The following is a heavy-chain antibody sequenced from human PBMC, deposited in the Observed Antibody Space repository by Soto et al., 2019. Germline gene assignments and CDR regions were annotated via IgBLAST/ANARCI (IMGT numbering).Heavy chain of an antibody. CDR2: IYYSGST. J-gene: IGHJ4*02. V-gene: IGHV4-31*03. CDR1: GGSISSGGYY. CDR3: ARTIAAPKTIDY. D-gene: IGHD6-6*01. Sequence: QVQLQESGPGLVKPSQTLSLTCTVSGGSISSGGYYWSWIRQHPGKGLEWIGYIYYSGSTYYNPSLKSRVTRSVDTSNNQFSLKLSSVTAADTAVYYCARTIAAPKTIDYWGQGTLVTVSS.